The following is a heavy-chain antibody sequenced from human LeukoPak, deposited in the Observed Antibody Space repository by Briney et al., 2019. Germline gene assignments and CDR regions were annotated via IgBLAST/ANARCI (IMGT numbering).Heavy chain of an antibody. D-gene: IGHD6-6*01. CDR2: IIPIFGTA. V-gene: IGHV1-69*13. CDR3: ARARAARLPEDY. CDR1: EYTFTMYA. Sequence: SVKVSCKASEYTFTMYAINWVRQAPGQGLEWMGGIIPIFGTANYAQKFQGRVTITADESTSTAYMELSSLRSEDTAVYYCARARAARLPEDYWGQGTLVTVSS. J-gene: IGHJ4*02.